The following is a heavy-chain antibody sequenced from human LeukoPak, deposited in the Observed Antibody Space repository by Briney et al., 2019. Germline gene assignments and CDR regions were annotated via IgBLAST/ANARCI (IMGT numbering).Heavy chain of an antibody. CDR3: ALIAAAGNGDY. J-gene: IGHJ4*02. V-gene: IGHV3-21*01. CDR1: GFTFSSYS. CDR2: ISSSSSYI. D-gene: IGHD6-13*01. Sequence: GGSLRLSCAASGFTFSSYSMNWDRQAPGKGLEWVSSISSSSSYIYYADSVKGRFTISRDNAKNSLYLQMNSLRAEDTAVYYCALIAAAGNGDYWGQGILVTVSS.